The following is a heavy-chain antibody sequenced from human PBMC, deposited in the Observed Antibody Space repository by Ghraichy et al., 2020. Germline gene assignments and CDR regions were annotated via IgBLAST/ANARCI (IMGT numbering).Heavy chain of an antibody. D-gene: IGHD3-22*01. J-gene: IGHJ4*02. CDR1: GFTLSNYG. V-gene: IGHV3-30*18. CDR3: AKEDYFASSAYVGDH. CDR2: ISYDGSNQ. Sequence: LSLTCAASGFTLSNYGMHWVRQAPGKGLEWVAVISYDGSNQNYADSVKGRFTISRDNSKNTLYLQMNSLRAEDTAVYYCAKEDYFASSAYVGDHWGQGALVTVYS.